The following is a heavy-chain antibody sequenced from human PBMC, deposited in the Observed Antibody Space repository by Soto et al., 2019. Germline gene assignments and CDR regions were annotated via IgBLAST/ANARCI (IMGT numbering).Heavy chain of an antibody. V-gene: IGHV3-73*01. CDR2: VRSKTNNYAT. J-gene: IGHJ4*02. D-gene: IGHD2-15*01. CDR3: TNNFV. CDR1: GFAFNDSA. Sequence: DVQVVQSGGGLVQPGGSLKLSCAASGFAFNDSAMHWVRQASGKVLEWVARVRSKTNNYATAYPVSVRGRFTVSSDDSMGTTYLKMNSLKPEDTAMYYCTNNFVWGQGVLVTVSS.